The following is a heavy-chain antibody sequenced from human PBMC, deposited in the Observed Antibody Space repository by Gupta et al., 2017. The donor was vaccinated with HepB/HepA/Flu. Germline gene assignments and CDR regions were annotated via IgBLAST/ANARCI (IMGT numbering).Heavy chain of an antibody. Sequence: QEQLVESGGDVVQPGRSLRLSCAASGFTFRNYGMHWVRQAPGKGLEWVAVIWSDESKKYYADSVQGRLTISRDNSKNMLFLQMYSLRADDTAVYYCARRILSMNAFDIWGPGTMVTVSS. CDR1: GFTFRNYG. CDR3: ARRILSMNAFDI. CDR2: IWSDESKK. J-gene: IGHJ3*02. V-gene: IGHV3-33*01. D-gene: IGHD2-15*01.